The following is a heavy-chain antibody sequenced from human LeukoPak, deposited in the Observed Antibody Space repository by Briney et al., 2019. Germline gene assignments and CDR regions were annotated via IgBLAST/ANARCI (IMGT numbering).Heavy chain of an antibody. CDR3: ASRDYDILTGPPSIYYYGMDV. J-gene: IGHJ6*02. CDR1: GYTFTSYD. D-gene: IGHD3-9*01. V-gene: IGHV1-8*01. CDR2: MNPNSGNT. Sequence: ASVKVSCKASGYTFTSYDINWVRQATGQGLEWMGWMNPNSGNTGYAQKFQGRVTMTRNTSISTAYMELSSLRSEDTAVYYCASRDYDILTGPPSIYYYGMDVWGQGATVTVSS.